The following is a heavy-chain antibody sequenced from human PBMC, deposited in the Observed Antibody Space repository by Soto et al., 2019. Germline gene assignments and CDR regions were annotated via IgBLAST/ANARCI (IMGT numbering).Heavy chain of an antibody. CDR2: ISYDGSNK. CDR1: GFTFSSYG. V-gene: IGHV3-30*18. CDR3: AKLRNRYSSSYLDY. D-gene: IGHD6-13*01. J-gene: IGHJ4*02. Sequence: GGSLRLSCAASGFTFSSYGMHWVRQAPGKGLEWVAVISYDGSNKYYADSVKGRFTISRDNSKNMLYLQMNSLRAEDTAVYYCAKLRNRYSSSYLDYWGQGTLVTVSS.